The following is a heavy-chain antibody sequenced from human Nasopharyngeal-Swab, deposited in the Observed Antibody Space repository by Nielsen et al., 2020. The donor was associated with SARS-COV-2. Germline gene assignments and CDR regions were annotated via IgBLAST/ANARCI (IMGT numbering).Heavy chain of an antibody. D-gene: IGHD3-3*01. J-gene: IGHJ6*03. CDR2: IGNNGGAT. CDR1: GFTFSNFA. CDR3: VKDWRYEYPSYMDI. V-gene: IGHV3-64D*06. Sequence: GESLKISCSASGFTFSNFAMHWVRQAPGKGLEFVSAIGNNGGATYYADSVKGRFTISRDNSKSTLYLQLSSLRGDDTAVYYCVKDWRYEYPSYMDIWGKGTTIIVSS.